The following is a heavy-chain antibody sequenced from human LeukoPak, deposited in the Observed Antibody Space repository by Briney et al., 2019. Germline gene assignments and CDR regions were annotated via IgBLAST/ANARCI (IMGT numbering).Heavy chain of an antibody. CDR3: ARSQRPSGYYLYYFDY. D-gene: IGHD3-22*01. Sequence: GGSLRLSCAASGFTFSSYWMSWVRQAPGKGLEWVAYIKQEGSEKYYVDSVKGRFTISRDNAKNSLYLKMNSLRAEDTAVYYCARSQRPSGYYLYYFDYWGQGTLVTVSS. V-gene: IGHV3-7*01. CDR2: IKQEGSEK. CDR1: GFTFSSYW. J-gene: IGHJ4*02.